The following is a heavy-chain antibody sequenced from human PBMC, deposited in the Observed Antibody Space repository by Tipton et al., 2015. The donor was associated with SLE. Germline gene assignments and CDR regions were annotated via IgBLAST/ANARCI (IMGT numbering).Heavy chain of an antibody. V-gene: IGHV3-48*01. CDR3: ARVASFDFWSGYYDYYYGMDV. CDR1: GFTFSSYS. J-gene: IGHJ6*02. D-gene: IGHD3-3*01. Sequence: SLRLSCAASGFTFSSYSMNWVRQAPGKGLEWVSYISSSSSTIYYADSVKGRFAISRDNAKNSLYLQMSSLRAEDTAVYYCARVASFDFWSGYYDYYYGMDVWGQGTTVTVSS. CDR2: ISSSSSTI.